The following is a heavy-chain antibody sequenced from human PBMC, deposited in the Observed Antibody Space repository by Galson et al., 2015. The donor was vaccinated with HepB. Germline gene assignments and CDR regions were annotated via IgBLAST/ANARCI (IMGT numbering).Heavy chain of an antibody. D-gene: IGHD4-17*01. V-gene: IGHV3-74*01. CDR2: INSDGSST. CDR1: GFTFRSYW. Sequence: SLRLSCAASGFTFRSYWMHWVRQAPGKGLVWVSRINSDGSSTSYADSVKGRFTISRDNAKNTLYLQMNSLRAEDTAVYYCAREGKMDDYGDYVDYYYYYMDVWGKGTTVTVSS. J-gene: IGHJ6*03. CDR3: AREGKMDDYGDYVDYYYYYMDV.